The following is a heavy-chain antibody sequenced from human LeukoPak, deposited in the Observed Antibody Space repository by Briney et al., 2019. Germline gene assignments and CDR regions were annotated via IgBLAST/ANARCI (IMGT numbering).Heavy chain of an antibody. CDR1: GLNFDDSG. CDR2: ISWKTDTV. D-gene: IGHD3-10*01. CDR3: VKGLLVRGVMPNWFDP. V-gene: IGHV3-9*01. J-gene: IGHJ5*02. Sequence: PGGSLRLSCVASGLNFDDSGTHWVRQPPGKGLEWVSGISWKTDTVGYADSVKGRFTISRDYAKSSLYLQMNSLRPEDTALYYCVKGLLVRGVMPNWFDPWGQGTLVTVSS.